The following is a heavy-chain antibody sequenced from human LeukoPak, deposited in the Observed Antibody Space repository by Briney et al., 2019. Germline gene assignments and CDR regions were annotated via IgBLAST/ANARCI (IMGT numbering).Heavy chain of an antibody. CDR2: IKSKTDGGTT. Sequence: GGSLRLSCTASGFTFCNTWMSWVRQAPGKGPEWVGHIKSKTDGGTTDYAAPVKGRFTISRDDSKNTLYLQMSSLKTEDTAVYYCTTHRLVFDYWGQGTLVPVSS. J-gene: IGHJ4*02. D-gene: IGHD6-19*01. V-gene: IGHV3-15*01. CDR1: GFTFCNTW. CDR3: TTHRLVFDY.